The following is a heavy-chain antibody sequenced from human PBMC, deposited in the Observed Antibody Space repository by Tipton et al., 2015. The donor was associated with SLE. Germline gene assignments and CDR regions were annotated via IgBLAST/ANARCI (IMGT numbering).Heavy chain of an antibody. V-gene: IGHV4-39*01. CDR2: IYYSGST. CDR3: AMGQWEPALAF. CDR1: GGSISSSSYY. J-gene: IGHJ6*02. D-gene: IGHD1-26*01. Sequence: TLSLTCTVSGGSISSSSYYWGWIRQPPGKGLEWIGSIYYSGSTYYNPSLKSRVTISVDTSRNQFSLKLNTVTAADTAVYFCAMGQWEPALAFWGQGTTVTVSS.